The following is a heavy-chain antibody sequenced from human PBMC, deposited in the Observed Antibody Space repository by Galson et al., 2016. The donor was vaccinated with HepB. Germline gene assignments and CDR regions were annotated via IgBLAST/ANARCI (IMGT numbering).Heavy chain of an antibody. CDR1: GFDFSSFA. D-gene: IGHD1-26*01. V-gene: IGHV3-23*01. CDR2: VYGHGVSP. Sequence: SLRLSCAGSGFDFSSFAMSWVRRPPGKGLEWVSGVYGHGVSPFYADSVRGRFIISRDNSKNTLFLQMNRLRAEDTAEYYCAKMSGHPTESYYMDVWGQGTTVTVSS. CDR3: AKMSGHPTESYYMDV. J-gene: IGHJ6*03.